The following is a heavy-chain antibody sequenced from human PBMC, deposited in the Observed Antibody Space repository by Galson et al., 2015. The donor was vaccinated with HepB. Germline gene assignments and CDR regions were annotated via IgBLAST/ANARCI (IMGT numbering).Heavy chain of an antibody. Sequence: LRLSCAASGFTFSSYGMHWVRQAPGKGLEWVAVIWYDGSNKYYADSVKGRFTISRDNSKNTLYLQMNSLRAEDTAVYYCARDQYYDFWSGYPHDAFDIWGQGTMVTVSS. V-gene: IGHV3-33*01. CDR2: IWYDGSNK. CDR1: GFTFSSYG. CDR3: ARDQYYDFWSGYPHDAFDI. J-gene: IGHJ3*02. D-gene: IGHD3-3*01.